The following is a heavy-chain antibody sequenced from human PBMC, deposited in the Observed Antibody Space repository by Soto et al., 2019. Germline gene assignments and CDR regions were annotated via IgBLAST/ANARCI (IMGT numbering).Heavy chain of an antibody. V-gene: IGHV1-69*13. CDR2: IIPIFGTA. D-gene: IGHD1-26*01. CDR1: GGTFSSYA. J-gene: IGHJ5*02. Sequence: SVKVACKASGGTFSSYAISWVRQAPGQGLEWMGGIIPIFGTANYAQKFQGRVTITADESTSTAYMELSSLRSEDTAVYYCARSYSGSYPMGFDPWGQGALVTVSS. CDR3: ARSYSGSYPMGFDP.